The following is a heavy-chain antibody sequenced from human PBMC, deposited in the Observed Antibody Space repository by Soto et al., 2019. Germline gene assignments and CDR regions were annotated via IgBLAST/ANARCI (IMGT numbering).Heavy chain of an antibody. CDR2: IRGDGGQT. CDR3: ARDVGLDSDDFFAY. J-gene: IGHJ4*02. CDR1: GFTFSTYS. D-gene: IGHD3-9*01. Sequence: PGGSLSLSFVGSGFTFSTYSINWVRQAPGKGLQWVSTIRGDGGQTHYTGSVKGRFSISRDNSKNTVYLQMDSLRAEDTAMYFCARDVGLDSDDFFAYWGQGTQVTVT. V-gene: IGHV3-23*01.